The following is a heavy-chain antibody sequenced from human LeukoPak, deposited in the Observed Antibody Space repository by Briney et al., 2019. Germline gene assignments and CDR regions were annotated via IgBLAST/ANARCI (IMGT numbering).Heavy chain of an antibody. D-gene: IGHD2-2*01. CDR2: ISSSGSTI. V-gene: IGHV3-11*01. Sequence: GGSLRLSCAASGFTFSDYYMSWIRQAPGKGLEWVSYISSSGSTIYYADSVKGRFTISRDNAKNSLYLQMNSLRAEDTAVYYCASNLGYCSSTSCYKDAFDIWGQGTMVTVSS. CDR1: GFTFSDYY. J-gene: IGHJ3*02. CDR3: ASNLGYCSSTSCYKDAFDI.